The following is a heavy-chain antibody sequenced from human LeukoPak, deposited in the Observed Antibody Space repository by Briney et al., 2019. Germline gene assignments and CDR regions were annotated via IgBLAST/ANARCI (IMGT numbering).Heavy chain of an antibody. D-gene: IGHD1-1*01. J-gene: IGHJ4*02. CDR2: ISSNGGST. CDR1: GFTFSSYA. Sequence: GVSLRLSCAASGFTFSSYAMHWVRQAPGKGLEYVSAISSNGGSTYYANSVKGRFTISRDNSKNTLYLQMGSVGAEVLAGDYCARGSHNWNDFDYWGQGTLVTVSS. V-gene: IGHV3-64*01. CDR3: ARGSHNWNDFDY.